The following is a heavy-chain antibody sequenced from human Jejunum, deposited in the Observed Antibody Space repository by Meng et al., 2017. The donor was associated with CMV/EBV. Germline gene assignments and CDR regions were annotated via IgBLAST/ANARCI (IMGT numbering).Heavy chain of an antibody. J-gene: IGHJ4*02. CDR2: IRGKAHSYAT. CDR1: TFSGSA. CDR3: TRADSSNYGTLFDY. D-gene: IGHD4-11*01. Sequence: TFSGSAVQWVRQDSGKGLERVGGIRGKAHSYATAYTASVKGRFTISRDDSKNTAYLEMNSLKTADTAVYYCTRADSSNYGTLFDYWGQGTLVTVSS. V-gene: IGHV3-73*01.